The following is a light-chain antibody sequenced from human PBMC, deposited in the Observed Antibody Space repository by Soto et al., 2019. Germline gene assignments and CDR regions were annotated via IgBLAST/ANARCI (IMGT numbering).Light chain of an antibody. V-gene: IGLV1-44*01. CDR3: AAWDDSLSGLV. CDR2: THN. J-gene: IGLJ2*01. CDR1: SSNIGSNI. Sequence: QSVLTQPPSASGTPGQRVTISCSGSSSNIGSNIVNWYQQLPGTAPKLLIYTHNQRPSGVPDRFSGSKSGTSASLATSGLQSEDEADYFCAAWDDSLSGLVFGGGTKLTVL.